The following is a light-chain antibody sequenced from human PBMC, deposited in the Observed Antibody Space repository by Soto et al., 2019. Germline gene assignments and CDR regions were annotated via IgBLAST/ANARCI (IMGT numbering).Light chain of an antibody. CDR1: QDIRND. J-gene: IGKJ4*01. CDR3: LQDYNYPLT. V-gene: IGKV1-6*01. CDR2: VAS. Sequence: AIQMTQSPSSLSASVVDRFTITFLASQDIRNDLGWYQQKAGRAPKLLIYVASSLQSGVPSRFSGSGSGTDFTLTISSLQPEDFATYYCLQDYNYPLTFGGGTKVDIK.